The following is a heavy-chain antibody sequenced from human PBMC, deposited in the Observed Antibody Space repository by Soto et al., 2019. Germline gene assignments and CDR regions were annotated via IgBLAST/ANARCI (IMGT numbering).Heavy chain of an antibody. J-gene: IGHJ6*02. V-gene: IGHV2-70*01. Sequence: SGPTLVNPTQTLTLTCTFSGFSLSTRGMCLSWIRQPPGKALEWLALIDWDDDKYYSTSLKTRLTISKDTPKNQVVLTMTNMDPVDTATYYCARAPAGDCKNGMDVWGQGTTVTVSS. CDR1: GFSLSTRGMC. D-gene: IGHD2-21*02. CDR3: ARAPAGDCKNGMDV. CDR2: IDWDDDK.